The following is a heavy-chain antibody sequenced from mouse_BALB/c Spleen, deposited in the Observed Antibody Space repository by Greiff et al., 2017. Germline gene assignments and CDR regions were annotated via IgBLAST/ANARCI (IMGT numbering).Heavy chain of an antibody. J-gene: IGHJ3*01. D-gene: IGHD1-2*01. Sequence: QVQLKESGAELVRPGTSVKVSCKASGYAFTNYLIEWVKQRPGQGLEWIGVINPGSGGTNYNEKFKGKATLTADKSSSTAYMQLSSLTSDDSAVYFCARIHLTARAYWGQGTLVTVS. V-gene: IGHV1-54*01. CDR3: ARIHLTARAY. CDR1: GYAFTNYL. CDR2: INPGSGGT.